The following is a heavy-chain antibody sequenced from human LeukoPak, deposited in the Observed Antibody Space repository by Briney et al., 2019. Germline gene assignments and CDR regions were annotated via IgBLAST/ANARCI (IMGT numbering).Heavy chain of an antibody. CDR1: GFTFSSYG. CDR2: IWYDGSNK. CDR3: ARGAFGVVRYNWFDP. J-gene: IGHJ5*02. D-gene: IGHD3-3*01. V-gene: IGHV3-33*01. Sequence: GGSLRLSCAASGFTFSSYGMHWVRQAPGKGLEWVAVIWYDGSNKYYADSVKGRFTISRDNSKNTLYLQMNSLRAEDTAVYYCARGAFGVVRYNWFDPWGQGTLVTVSS.